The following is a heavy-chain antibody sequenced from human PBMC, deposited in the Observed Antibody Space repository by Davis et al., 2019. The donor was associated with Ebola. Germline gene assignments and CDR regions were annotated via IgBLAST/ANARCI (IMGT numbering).Heavy chain of an antibody. V-gene: IGHV3-9*01. CDR2: ISWNSGSI. CDR1: GFTFDDYA. Sequence: SLKISCAASGFTFDDYAMHWVRQAPGKGLEWVSGISWNSGSIGYADSVKGRFTISRDNAKNSLYLQMNSLRAEDTALYYCAKDRSIAAAVWDFDYWGQGTLVTVSS. J-gene: IGHJ4*02. D-gene: IGHD6-13*01. CDR3: AKDRSIAAAVWDFDY.